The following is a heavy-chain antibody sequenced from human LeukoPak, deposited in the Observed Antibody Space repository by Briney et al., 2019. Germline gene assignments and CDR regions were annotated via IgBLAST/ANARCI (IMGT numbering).Heavy chain of an antibody. CDR2: SYYSGST. Sequence: SETLFLTCTVSGGSISSSSYYWGWIRQPPGKRLEWIGSSYYSGSTYYNPSLKSRVTISVDTSKNQFSLKLSSVTAADTAVYYCARDGKTFGGVIDGFGYWGQGTLVTVSS. J-gene: IGHJ4*02. V-gene: IGHV4-39*07. CDR1: GGSISSSSYY. D-gene: IGHD3-16*02. CDR3: ARDGKTFGGVIDGFGY.